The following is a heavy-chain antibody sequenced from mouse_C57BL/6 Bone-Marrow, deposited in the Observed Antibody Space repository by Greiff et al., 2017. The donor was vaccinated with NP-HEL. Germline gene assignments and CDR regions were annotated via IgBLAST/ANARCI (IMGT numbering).Heavy chain of an antibody. V-gene: IGHV1-81*01. J-gene: IGHJ4*01. CDR2: IYPRSGNT. D-gene: IGHD1-1*01. Sequence: QVQLQQSGAELARPGASVKLSCKASGYTFTSYGISWVKQRTGQGLEWIGEIYPRSGNTYYNEKFKGQATLTADKSSSTAYMELRSLTAEDSAVYFCARDYYGSSYGDAMDYWGQGTSVTVSS. CDR1: GYTFTSYG. CDR3: ARDYYGSSYGDAMDY.